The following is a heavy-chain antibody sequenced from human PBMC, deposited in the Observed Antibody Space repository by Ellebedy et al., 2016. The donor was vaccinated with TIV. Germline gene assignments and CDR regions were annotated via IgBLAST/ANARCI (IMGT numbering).Heavy chain of an antibody. CDR3: ARHREYRFDC. J-gene: IGHJ4*02. V-gene: IGHV3-49*04. D-gene: IGHD2/OR15-2a*01. Sequence: GGSLRLSCITSGFTFVDHAMTWVRQAPGKGLEWVGFIRSKAFGGIGEYAASVKGRFIISRDDSRGIAYLQMNSLKTEDTAVYFCARHREYRFDCWGQGTLVTVSS. CDR1: GFTFVDHA. CDR2: IRSKAFGGIG.